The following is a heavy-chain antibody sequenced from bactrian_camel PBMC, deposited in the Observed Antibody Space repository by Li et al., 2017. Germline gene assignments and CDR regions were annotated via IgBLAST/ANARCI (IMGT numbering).Heavy chain of an antibody. CDR2: MYSADGSQ. J-gene: IGHJ4*01. CDR1: GTVDYGYC. V-gene: IGHV3S54*01. D-gene: IGHD2*01. Sequence: VESGGSMKLSCAASGTVDYGYCMAWFRQALGKEREVVAMMYSADGSQYLADSVEGRFTVSEDTAESMLYLQMDSLKPEDTALYYCAAHPRDGDCPLRPSDFRYWARGPRSPSP.